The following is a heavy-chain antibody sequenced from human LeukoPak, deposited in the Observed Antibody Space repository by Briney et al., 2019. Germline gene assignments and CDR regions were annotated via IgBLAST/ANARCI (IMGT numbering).Heavy chain of an antibody. CDR1: GYTFTSYA. CDR2: INAGNGNT. V-gene: IGHV1-3*01. J-gene: IGHJ6*04. D-gene: IGHD2-15*01. Sequence: GASVKVSCKASGYTFTSYAMHWVRQAPGQRLEWMGWINAGNGNTKYLQKFQGRVTITRDKSASTAYMELSSLRSEDTAVYYCARGCSGGSCYPRYYYYYGMDVWGKGTTVTVSS. CDR3: ARGCSGGSCYPRYYYYYGMDV.